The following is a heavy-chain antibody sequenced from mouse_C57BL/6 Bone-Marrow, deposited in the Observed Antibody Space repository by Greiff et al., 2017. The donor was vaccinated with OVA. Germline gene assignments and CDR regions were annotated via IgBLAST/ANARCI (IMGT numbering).Heavy chain of an antibody. CDR2: INSDGGST. J-gene: IGHJ4*01. D-gene: IGHD2-2*01. Sequence: EVKLMESGGGLVQPGESLQLSCESNEYEFPSHDMSWVRKTPEKRLELVAAINSDGGSTYYPDTIERRFIISRDNTKKTLYLPMSSLRSEDTALYYCARHGYDGVPMDYWGQGTSVTVSS. CDR1: EYEFPSHD. CDR3: ARHGYDGVPMDY. V-gene: IGHV5-2*01.